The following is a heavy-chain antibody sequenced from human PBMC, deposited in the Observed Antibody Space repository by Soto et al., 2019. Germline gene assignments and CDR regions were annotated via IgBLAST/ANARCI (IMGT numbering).Heavy chain of an antibody. D-gene: IGHD2-15*01. V-gene: IGHV1-69*12. CDR3: ARGEYWQRYGMDV. J-gene: IGHJ6*02. CDR1: GGTFSSYA. CDR2: IIPIFGTA. Sequence: QVQLVQSGAEVKKPGSSVKVSCKASGGTFSSYAISWVRQAPGQGLEWMGGIIPIFGTANYAQKFQGRVTITAEESIRTAFMVLSRLISEETAVDYCARGEYWQRYGMDVWGQGTTVTLSS.